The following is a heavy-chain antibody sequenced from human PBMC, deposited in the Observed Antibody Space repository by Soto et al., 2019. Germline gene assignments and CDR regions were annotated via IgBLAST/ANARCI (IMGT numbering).Heavy chain of an antibody. D-gene: IGHD1-20*01. CDR1: GFTFSSYA. Sequence: EVQLLESGGGLVQPGGSLRLSCAASGFTFSSYAMSWVRQAQGKGLEWVSAISGSGGSTYNADSVKGRITISRDSSQNTLYLQRNRLRAEDTGVYDCVNTAVYDYWGQGTLVTVSS. CDR2: ISGSGGST. J-gene: IGHJ4*02. CDR3: VNTAVYDY. V-gene: IGHV3-23*01.